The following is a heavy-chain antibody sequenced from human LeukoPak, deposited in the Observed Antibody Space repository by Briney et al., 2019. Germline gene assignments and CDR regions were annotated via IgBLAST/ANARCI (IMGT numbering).Heavy chain of an antibody. V-gene: IGHV4-61*02. D-gene: IGHD1-26*01. CDR1: GGSISSGSYY. CDR2: IYYSGST. J-gene: IGHJ6*03. Sequence: PSQTLSLTCTVSGGSISSGSYYWSWIRQPAGKGLEWIGRIYYSGSTYYNPSLKSRVTISVDTSKNQFSLKLSSVTAADTAVYYCGRSIVGATGCMDVWGKGTTVTISS. CDR3: GRSIVGATGCMDV.